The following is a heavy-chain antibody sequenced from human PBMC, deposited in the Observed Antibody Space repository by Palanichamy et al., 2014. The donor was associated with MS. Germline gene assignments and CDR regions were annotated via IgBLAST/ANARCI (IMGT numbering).Heavy chain of an antibody. D-gene: IGHD1-26*01. V-gene: IGHV4-39*01. CDR3: ARTVGATPQNAFDI. CDR1: GGSISGSSISGTTYY. J-gene: IGHJ3*02. Sequence: QLQLLESGPGLVKPSETLSLTCTVSGGSISGSSISGTTYYWGWIRQPPGKGLECIASIYHSGSTYYNPSLKSRVTISVDTSKNQFALKLSSVTAADTAVYYCARTVGATPQNAFDIWGQGTRVTVST. CDR2: IYHSGST.